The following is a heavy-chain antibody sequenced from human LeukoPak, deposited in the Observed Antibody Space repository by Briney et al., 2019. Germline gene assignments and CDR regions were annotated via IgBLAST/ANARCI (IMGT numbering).Heavy chain of an antibody. Sequence: GGSLRLSCAASGFTFGTSWMHWVRQAPGKGLLWVSRIDTDGRTTSYADSVKGRFTISRDNAKNTLYLQMNSLRGEDTAVYYCARGRGYTYANDYWGQGTLVTVSS. D-gene: IGHD5-18*01. CDR2: IDTDGRTT. CDR3: ARGRGYTYANDY. CDR1: GFTFGTSW. J-gene: IGHJ4*02. V-gene: IGHV3-74*01.